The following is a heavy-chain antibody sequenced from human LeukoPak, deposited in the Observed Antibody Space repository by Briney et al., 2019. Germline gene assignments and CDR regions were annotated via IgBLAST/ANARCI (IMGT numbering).Heavy chain of an antibody. J-gene: IGHJ4*02. CDR2: ISSSGNSI. CDR3: ARGTYYYASGTYGGGLDY. CDR1: GFTFSSYS. V-gene: IGHV3-48*04. Sequence: HPGGSLRLSCAASGFTFSSYSMNWVRQAPGKGLEWVSYISSSGNSIYYADSVKGRFTISRDNAKSSLYLQMNGLRAEDTAVYYCARGTYYYASGTYGGGLDYWGQGTLVTVSS. D-gene: IGHD3-10*01.